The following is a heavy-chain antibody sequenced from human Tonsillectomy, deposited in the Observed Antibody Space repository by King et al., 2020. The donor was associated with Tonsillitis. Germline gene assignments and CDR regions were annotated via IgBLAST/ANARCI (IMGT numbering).Heavy chain of an antibody. D-gene: IGHD3-22*01. Sequence: VQLVESGGGVVQPGRSLRLSCAASGFTFSSYAMHWVRQAPGKGLEWVAVISYDGTNKYYADSVKGRFTISRDNSKNTLYLQMNSLRAEDTAVYYCARDVSFSYESCAYLDYWGQGTLVTVSS. V-gene: IGHV3-30*04. CDR2: ISYDGTNK. J-gene: IGHJ4*02. CDR1: GFTFSSYA. CDR3: ARDVSFSYESCAYLDY.